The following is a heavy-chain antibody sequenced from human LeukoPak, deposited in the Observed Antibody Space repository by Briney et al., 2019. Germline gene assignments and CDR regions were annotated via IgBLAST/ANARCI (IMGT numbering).Heavy chain of an antibody. D-gene: IGHD2-2*01. Sequence: GASVKVSCKASGYTFTSYYMHWVRQAPGQGLEWMGIINPSGGSTSYAQKFQGRVTMTRDTSTSTVYMELSSLRSEDTAVYYCARGGIVVVPAAMEGFGPWGQGTLVTVSS. CDR2: INPSGGST. CDR1: GYTFTSYY. CDR3: ARGGIVVVPAAMEGFGP. V-gene: IGHV1-46*01. J-gene: IGHJ5*02.